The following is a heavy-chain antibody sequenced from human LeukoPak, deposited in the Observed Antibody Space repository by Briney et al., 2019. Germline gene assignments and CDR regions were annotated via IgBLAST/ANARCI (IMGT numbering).Heavy chain of an antibody. CDR1: GFTFDDYA. CDR3: AKGRYYYDSSGYDY. D-gene: IGHD3-22*01. Sequence: PGGSLRLSXAASGFTFDDYAMHWVGQAPGKGLEWVSGISWNSGSICYADSVKGRFTISRDNAKNSLYLQMNSLRAEDMALYYCAKGRYYYDSSGYDYWGQGTLVTVSS. J-gene: IGHJ4*02. V-gene: IGHV3-9*03. CDR2: ISWNSGSI.